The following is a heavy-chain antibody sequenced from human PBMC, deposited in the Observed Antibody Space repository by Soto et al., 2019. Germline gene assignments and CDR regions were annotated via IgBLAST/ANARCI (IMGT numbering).Heavy chain of an antibody. J-gene: IGHJ4*02. D-gene: IGHD3-16*01. Sequence: QVQLQESGPGLVKPSQTLSLTCTVSGGSISSGDYYWSWIRQPPGKGLEWIGYIYYSGSTYYNPSLKSRVTVSVDTSKDQFSLKVSSVTTADTAVYYCARVPCLKGYYFDYWGQGTLVTVSS. CDR3: ARVPCLKGYYFDY. V-gene: IGHV4-30-4*01. CDR1: GGSISSGDYY. CDR2: IYYSGST.